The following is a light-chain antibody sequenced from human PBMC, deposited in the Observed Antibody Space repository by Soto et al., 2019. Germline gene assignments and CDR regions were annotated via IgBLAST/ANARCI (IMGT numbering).Light chain of an antibody. Sequence: ESVLTQSPGTLSLSPGERATLSCRASQSVTSTYLAWYQQKPGQAPSLLIYGASSRATGIPDRFSGSGSGTDFTLTISRLEPEDFAMYYCQQYGSSPRAFGQGTKVEIK. J-gene: IGKJ1*01. CDR3: QQYGSSPRA. CDR1: QSVTSTY. V-gene: IGKV3-20*01. CDR2: GAS.